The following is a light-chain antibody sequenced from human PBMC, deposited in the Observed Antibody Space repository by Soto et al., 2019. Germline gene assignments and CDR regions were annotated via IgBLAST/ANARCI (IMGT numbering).Light chain of an antibody. CDR2: GAS. CDR1: QSVSSNY. Sequence: IGLTQSPATLSLHPGEKATLCGKAIQSVSSNYLAWYQQKPGQAPRLLIYGASTRATGIPDRFSGSGSGTDFTLTISSLEPEDSAVYYCQQYGSSPTWTFGQGTRLDIK. V-gene: IGKV3-20*01. J-gene: IGKJ1*01. CDR3: QQYGSSPTWT.